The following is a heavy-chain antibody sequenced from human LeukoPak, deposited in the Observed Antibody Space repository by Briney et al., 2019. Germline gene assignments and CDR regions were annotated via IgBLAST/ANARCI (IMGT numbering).Heavy chain of an antibody. D-gene: IGHD6-13*01. V-gene: IGHV4-34*01. J-gene: IGHJ5*02. CDR2: INHSGST. CDR1: GGSFSGYY. CDR3: ARVYKSSWYLNWFDP. Sequence: PSETLSLTCAVYGGSFSGYYWSWIRQPPGKGLEWIGEINHSGSTDYNPSLKSRVNISVDTSKNQFSLKLSSVTAADTAVYYCARVYKSSWYLNWFDPWGQGTLVTVSS.